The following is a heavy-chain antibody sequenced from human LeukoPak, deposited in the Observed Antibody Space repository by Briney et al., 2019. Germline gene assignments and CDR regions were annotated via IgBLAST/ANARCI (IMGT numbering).Heavy chain of an antibody. D-gene: IGHD4-11*01. V-gene: IGHV2-5*01. CDR2: IYWNDDK. J-gene: IGHJ4*02. Sequence: SGPTLVKPTQTLTLTCTFSGFSLSTSGVGVGWIRQPPGKALEWLALIYWNDDKRYSPSLKSRLTITKDTSKNQVVLTMTNMDPVDTATYYCAHRVTDHLGFDYWGQGTLVTVSS. CDR1: GFSLSTSGVG. CDR3: AHRVTDHLGFDY.